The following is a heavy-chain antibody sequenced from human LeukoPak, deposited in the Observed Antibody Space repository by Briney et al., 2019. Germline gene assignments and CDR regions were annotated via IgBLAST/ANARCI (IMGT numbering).Heavy chain of an antibody. Sequence: PGGSLRLSXAASGFTFSSYAMSWVRQAPGKGLEWVSAISGSGGSTYYADSVKGRFTISRDNSKNTLYLQMNSLRAEDTAVYYCAKDSGRYSSGWYWGQGTLVTVSS. CDR3: AKDSGRYSSGWY. V-gene: IGHV3-23*01. CDR2: ISGSGGST. D-gene: IGHD6-19*01. J-gene: IGHJ4*02. CDR1: GFTFSSYA.